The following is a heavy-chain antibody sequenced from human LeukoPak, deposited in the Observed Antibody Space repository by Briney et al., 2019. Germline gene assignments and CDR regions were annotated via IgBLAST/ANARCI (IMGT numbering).Heavy chain of an antibody. CDR1: GYTFTSYG. CDR2: ISAYNGNT. V-gene: IGHV1-18*01. D-gene: IGHD6-19*01. CDR3: AREGASIAVAGGFDY. J-gene: IGHJ4*02. Sequence: GASVKVSCKASGYTFTSYGISWVRQAPGQGLEWMGWISAYNGNTNYAQKLQGRVTMTTDTSTSTAYMELRSLRSDDTAVYYCAREGASIAVAGGFDYWGQGTLVTVSS.